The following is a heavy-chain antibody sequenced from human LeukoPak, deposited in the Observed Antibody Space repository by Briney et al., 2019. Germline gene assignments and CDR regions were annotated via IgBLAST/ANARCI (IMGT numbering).Heavy chain of an antibody. Sequence: GGSLRLSCAASGFNFSSYGMTWVRQAPGKGLEWVSIISGSGRDTYYADSVKGRFTISRDKSKNTLYLQMNSLRAEDTAVYYCAKVTYGSGTYGAFDYWGQGTLVTVSS. V-gene: IGHV3-23*01. CDR1: GFNFSSYG. CDR3: AKVTYGSGTYGAFDY. CDR2: ISGSGRDT. D-gene: IGHD3-10*01. J-gene: IGHJ4*02.